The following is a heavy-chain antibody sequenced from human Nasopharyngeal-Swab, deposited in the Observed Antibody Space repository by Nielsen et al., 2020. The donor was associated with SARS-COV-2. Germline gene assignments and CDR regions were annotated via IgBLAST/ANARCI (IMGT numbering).Heavy chain of an antibody. D-gene: IGHD2/OR15-2a*01. CDR1: GFTFSSFG. CDR2: ISHDGRGN. J-gene: IGHJ6*02. CDR3: ARWNNRGAGGTYEMDV. Sequence: GESLKISCAASGFTFSSFGMHWVRQAPGKGLEWVAVISHDGRGNVYADSVKGRFTISRDNSTLYLQMDSLRAEDTAVYYYARWNNRGAGGTYEMDVWGQGTTVTVSS. V-gene: IGHV3-30*03.